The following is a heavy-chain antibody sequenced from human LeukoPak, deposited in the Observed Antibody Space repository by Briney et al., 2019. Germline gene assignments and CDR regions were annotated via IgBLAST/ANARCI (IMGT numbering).Heavy chain of an antibody. CDR3: ARGREYSSSWYNPPRRPFDY. V-gene: IGHV4-39*07. Sequence: SETLSLTCIVSGGSISSSNYYWGWIRQSPGKGLEWIGSIYSRGSTYYNPSLKSRVTISVDTSKNQFSLKLSSVTAADTAVYYCARGREYSSSWYNPPRRPFDYWGQGTLVTVSS. CDR2: IYSRGST. J-gene: IGHJ4*02. D-gene: IGHD6-13*01. CDR1: GGSISSSNYY.